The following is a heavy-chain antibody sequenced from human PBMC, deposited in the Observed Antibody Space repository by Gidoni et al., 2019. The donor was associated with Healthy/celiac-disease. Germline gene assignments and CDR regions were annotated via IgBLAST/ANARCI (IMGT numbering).Heavy chain of an antibody. D-gene: IGHD3-9*01. CDR1: GFTFSSYA. CDR2: ISGSGGST. V-gene: IGHV3-23*01. J-gene: IGHJ4*02. CDR3: AKSRTPRGLTGREVCDY. Sequence: EVQLLESGGGLVQPGGSLRLSCAASGFTFSSYAMSWVRQAPWKGLEWVSAISGSGGSTYYADSVKGRFTISRDNSKNTLYLQMNSLRAEDTAVYYCAKSRTPRGLTGREVCDYWGQGTLVTVSS.